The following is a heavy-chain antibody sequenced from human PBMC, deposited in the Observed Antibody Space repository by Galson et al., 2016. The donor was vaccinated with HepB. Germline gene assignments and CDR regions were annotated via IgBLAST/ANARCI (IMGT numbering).Heavy chain of an antibody. CDR2: VFYTGGT. CDR3: ARGESLYDSSGYYFFYY. D-gene: IGHD3-22*01. J-gene: IGHJ4*02. V-gene: IGHV4-39*07. CDR1: GGSVSSSLYY. Sequence: ETLSLTCTVSGGSVSSSLYYWGWIRQPPGKGLEWIGSVFYTGGTHYNPSLKRRVTISIDTSKNQFSLTLTSVAAADTAVYYCARGESLYDSSGYYFFYYWGQGTPVTVSS.